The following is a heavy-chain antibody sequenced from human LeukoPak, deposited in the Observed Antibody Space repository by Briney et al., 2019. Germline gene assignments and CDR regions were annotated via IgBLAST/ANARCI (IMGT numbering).Heavy chain of an antibody. CDR2: IYYSGST. CDR3: ARDRMGGSGSYYNHDAFDI. Sequence: PSETLSLTCTVSGGSISSGGYYWSWIRQHPGKGLEWIGYIYYSGSTYYNPSLKSRVTISVDTSKNQFSLKLSSVTAADTAVYYCARDRMGGSGSYYNHDAFDIWGQGTMVTVSS. V-gene: IGHV4-31*03. J-gene: IGHJ3*02. CDR1: GGSISSGGYY. D-gene: IGHD3-10*01.